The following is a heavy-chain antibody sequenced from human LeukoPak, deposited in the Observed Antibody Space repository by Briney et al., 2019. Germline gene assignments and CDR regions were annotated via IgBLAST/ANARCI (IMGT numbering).Heavy chain of an antibody. V-gene: IGHV3-11*01. D-gene: IGHD6-13*01. J-gene: IGHJ4*02. CDR2: ISSSGSTI. CDR3: ATHIDRGIAIIDY. CDR1: GFTFSDYY. Sequence: GGSLRLSCAASGFTFSDYYMSWIRQTPGKGLEWVSYISSSGSTIYYADSVKGRFTISRDNAKNSLYLQMNSLRAEDTAVYYCATHIDRGIAIIDYWGQGTLVTVSS.